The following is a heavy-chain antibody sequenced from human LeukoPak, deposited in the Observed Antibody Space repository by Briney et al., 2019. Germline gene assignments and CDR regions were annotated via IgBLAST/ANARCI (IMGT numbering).Heavy chain of an antibody. CDR1: GVSITSGGYY. V-gene: IGHV4-61*10. D-gene: IGHD6-19*01. CDR3: ARVSSGWYSYFDY. Sequence: KASEALSLTCSVSGVSITSGGYYYNWIRRPAGKGLEWIGSIYYSGSTYNNPSLKSRVTISVDTSKYQFSLKLSSVTAADTAVYYCARVSSGWYSYFDYWGQGTLVTVSS. J-gene: IGHJ4*02. CDR2: IYYSGST.